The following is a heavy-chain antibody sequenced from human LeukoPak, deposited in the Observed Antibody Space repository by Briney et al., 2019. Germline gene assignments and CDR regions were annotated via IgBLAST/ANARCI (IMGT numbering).Heavy chain of an antibody. CDR2: ISYDGSNK. J-gene: IGHJ4*02. Sequence: LTCTVSGGSISSYFWSWVRQAPGKGLEWVAVISYDGSNKYYADSVKGRFTITRDNSKNTLYLQMNSLTAEDTAVYYCANGYSSSWYSFDYWGQGTLVTVSS. CDR1: GGSISSYF. V-gene: IGHV3-30*18. D-gene: IGHD6-13*01. CDR3: ANGYSSSWYSFDY.